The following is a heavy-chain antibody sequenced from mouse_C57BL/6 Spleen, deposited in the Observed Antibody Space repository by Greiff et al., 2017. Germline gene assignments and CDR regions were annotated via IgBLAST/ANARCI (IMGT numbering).Heavy chain of an antibody. CDR3: ARDRLRYAMDY. V-gene: IGHV5-4*01. Sequence: EVNLVESGGGLVKPGGSLKLSCAASGFTFSSYAMSWVRQTPEKRLEWVATISDGGSYTYYPDNVKGRFTISRDNAKNNLYLQMSHLKSEDTAMYYCARDRLRYAMDYWGQGTSVTVSS. CDR1: GFTFSSYA. CDR2: ISDGGSYT. D-gene: IGHD1-1*01. J-gene: IGHJ4*01.